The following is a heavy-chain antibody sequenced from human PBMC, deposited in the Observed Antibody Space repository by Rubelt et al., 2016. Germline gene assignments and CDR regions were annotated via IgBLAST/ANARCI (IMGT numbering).Heavy chain of an antibody. CDR2: INHGGIT. J-gene: IGHJ4*02. Sequence: QVQLQQWGAGLLKPSETLSLTCAVYGGSFSGYYWSWIRQPPGKGLEWIGEINHGGITNYNPSLKSRVTISVDTSKNQFSLKLTSVNAADTAVYYCAKSGRVDYWGQGILVTVSS. CDR3: AKSGRVDY. D-gene: IGHD2-15*01. V-gene: IGHV4-34*01. CDR1: GGSFSGYY.